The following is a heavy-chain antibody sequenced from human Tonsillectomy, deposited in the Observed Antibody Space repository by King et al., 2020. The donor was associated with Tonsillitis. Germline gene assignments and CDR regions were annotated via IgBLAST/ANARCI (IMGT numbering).Heavy chain of an antibody. V-gene: IGHV4-59*08. CDR3: ARLLSSSDYYYYYFYMDV. J-gene: IGHJ6*03. D-gene: IGHD6-6*01. Sequence: VQLQESGPGLVKPSETLSLTCTVSGGSISGYYWSWIRQPPGKGLEWIGYIYYTGSTNYNPSPKSRVTISVDTSKNQFSLKLSSVTAADTAVYYCARLLSSSDYYYYYFYMDVWGKGTTVTVSS. CDR2: IYYTGST. CDR1: GGSISGYY.